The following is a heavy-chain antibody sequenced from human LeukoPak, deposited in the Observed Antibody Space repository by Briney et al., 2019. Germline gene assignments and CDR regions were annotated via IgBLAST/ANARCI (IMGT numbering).Heavy chain of an antibody. CDR3: AREEFLHEIDSSGYFVY. J-gene: IGHJ4*02. D-gene: IGHD3-22*01. V-gene: IGHV4-4*07. CDR2: VYSSGVG. CDR1: GGSITGYY. Sequence: SETLSLTCTVSGGSITGYYWNWIRQPAGQGLEWLGRVYSSGVGNYNPSLTSRVTMSGDTTQNQFSLKLTCLTAADTAVYYCAREEFLHEIDSSGYFVYWGQGTLVTVSS.